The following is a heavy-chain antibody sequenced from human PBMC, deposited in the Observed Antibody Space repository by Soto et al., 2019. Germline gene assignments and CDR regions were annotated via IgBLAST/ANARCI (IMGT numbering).Heavy chain of an antibody. CDR2: VYSSGTT. CDR3: ATPVLFSQPLPDSDY. J-gene: IGHJ4*02. Sequence: SETLSLTCSVSGGSINSYWWSWIRQPAGKGLEWVGRVYSSGTTDYNPSLNSRATLSVETSKNQFSLKLTSVTAADTAVYYCATPVLFSQPLPDSDYWGQGTLVTVSS. V-gene: IGHV4-4*07. CDR1: GGSINSYW. D-gene: IGHD1-26*01.